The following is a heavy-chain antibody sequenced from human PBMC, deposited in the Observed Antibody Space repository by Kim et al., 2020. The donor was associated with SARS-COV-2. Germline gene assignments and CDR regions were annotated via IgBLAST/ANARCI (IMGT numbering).Heavy chain of an antibody. J-gene: IGHJ6*02. CDR3: AAEVWFGELPDYYYGMDV. D-gene: IGHD3-10*01. Sequence: SVKVSCKASGFTFTSSAVQWVRQARGQRLEWIGWIVVGSGNTNYAQKFQERVTITRDMSTSTAYMELSSLRSEDTAVYYCAAEVWFGELPDYYYGMDVWGQGTTVTVSS. CDR1: GFTFTSSA. V-gene: IGHV1-58*01. CDR2: IVVGSGNT.